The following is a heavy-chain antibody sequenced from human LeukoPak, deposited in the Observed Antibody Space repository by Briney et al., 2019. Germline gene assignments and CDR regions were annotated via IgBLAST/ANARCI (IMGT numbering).Heavy chain of an antibody. Sequence: PSETLSLTCTASGGSISSYYRSWIRQPPGKGLGWIASIYYSGTTNYNPSLKSRVSISVDTSKNQFSLKLSSVNAADTAVYYCARGSTRNYFGYWGQGTLVTVSS. J-gene: IGHJ4*02. V-gene: IGHV4-59*01. CDR1: GGSISSYY. D-gene: IGHD2/OR15-2a*01. CDR2: IYYSGTT. CDR3: ARGSTRNYFGY.